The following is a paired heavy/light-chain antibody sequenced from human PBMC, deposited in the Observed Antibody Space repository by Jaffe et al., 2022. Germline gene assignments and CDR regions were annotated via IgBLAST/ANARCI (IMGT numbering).Light chain of an antibody. J-gene: IGKJ5*01. CDR1: QNVASSY. CDR2: GAS. CDR3: QQYGRSPIT. Sequence: EIVLTQSPGTLSLSPGERATLSCRASQNVASSYLAWYQQKPGQAPRLLIYGASSRATGIPDRFSGSGSGTDFTLTISRLEPEDFAVYYCQQYGRSPITFGQGTRLEIK. V-gene: IGKV3-20*01.
Heavy chain of an antibody. D-gene: IGHD4-17*01. J-gene: IGHJ4*02. CDR1: GFTFSSYG. V-gene: IGHV3-30*02. CDR3: AKDPHEYGDYYYFDY. CDR2: IRFDGSNK. Sequence: QVQLVESGGGVVQPGGSLRLSCAASGFTFSSYGMHWVRQAPGKGLEWVTFIRFDGSNKYYADSVKGRVTISRDNSKNTVYLQMNSLRTEDTAVYYCAKDPHEYGDYYYFDYWGQGTLVTVSS.